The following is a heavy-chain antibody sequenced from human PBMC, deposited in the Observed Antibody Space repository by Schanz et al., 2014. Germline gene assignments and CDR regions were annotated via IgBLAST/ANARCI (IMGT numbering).Heavy chain of an antibody. Sequence: EQLVESGGGLVQPGGFLRLSCAASGFRVITNYMTWVRQAPGKGLEWVSIMFPGGNTYYADSVKGRFTISRDNSKNTLFLQMNSLRAEDTAVYYCAKDGVEAVATVWGQGILVTVSS. V-gene: IGHV3-66*01. CDR2: MFPGGNT. CDR3: AKDGVEAVATV. J-gene: IGHJ4*02. CDR1: GFRVITNY. D-gene: IGHD5-12*01.